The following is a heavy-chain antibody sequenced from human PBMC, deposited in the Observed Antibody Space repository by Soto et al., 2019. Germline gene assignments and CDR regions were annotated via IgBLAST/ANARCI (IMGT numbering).Heavy chain of an antibody. CDR3: ARLEGDYGDAFDI. J-gene: IGHJ3*02. CDR1: GYTFTGYY. Sequence: ASVKVSCKAYGYTFTGYYMHWVRQAPGQGLEWMGWINPNSGGTNYAQKFQGWVTMTRDTSISTAYMELSRLRSDDTAVYYCARLEGDYGDAFDIWGQGTMVTVSS. CDR2: INPNSGGT. D-gene: IGHD4-17*01. V-gene: IGHV1-2*04.